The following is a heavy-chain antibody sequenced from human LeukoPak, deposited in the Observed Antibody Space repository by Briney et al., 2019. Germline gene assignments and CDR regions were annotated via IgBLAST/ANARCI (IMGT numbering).Heavy chain of an antibody. J-gene: IGHJ4*02. CDR1: GGSISSGGYY. Sequence: SETPSLTCTVSGGSISSGGYYWSWIRQHPGKGLEWTGYIYYSGSTYYNPSLKSRVTISVDTSKNQFSLKLSSVTAADTAVYYCARAWVTYYYDSSGYRSHPFDYWGQGTPVTVSS. CDR2: IYYSGST. CDR3: ARAWVTYYYDSSGYRSHPFDY. D-gene: IGHD3-22*01. V-gene: IGHV4-31*03.